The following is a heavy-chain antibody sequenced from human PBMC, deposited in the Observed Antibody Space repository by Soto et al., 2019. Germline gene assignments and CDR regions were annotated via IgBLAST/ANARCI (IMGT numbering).Heavy chain of an antibody. Sequence: QVQLQESGPGLVKPSETLSLTCTVSGGSISRYYWSWIRQPPGKGLEWIGYIYYSGSTNYNPSLKSRVTISLDTSKKQFSLKLNSVTAADTAVYYCARGAFDCSGGSCDWLFDLWGRGTLVTVSS. J-gene: IGHJ2*01. D-gene: IGHD2-15*01. CDR2: IYYSGST. CDR1: GGSISRYY. CDR3: ARGAFDCSGGSCDWLFDL. V-gene: IGHV4-59*01.